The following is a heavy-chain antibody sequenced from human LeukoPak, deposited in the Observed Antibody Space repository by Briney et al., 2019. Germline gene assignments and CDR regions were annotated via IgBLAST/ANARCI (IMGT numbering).Heavy chain of an antibody. CDR2: INQDGTEK. CDR3: AKVAKYYYGPETYYFFEQ. V-gene: IGHV3-7*01. D-gene: IGHD3-10*01. Sequence: GGSLRLSCAASGFPFSTYWMSWVRQAPGKGLEWVANINQDGTEKYYVDSVRGRFTISRDYAKNSLYLQMNSLRVEDTAVYYCAKVAKYYYGPETYYFFEQWGQGTPVTASS. CDR1: GFPFSTYW. J-gene: IGHJ4*02.